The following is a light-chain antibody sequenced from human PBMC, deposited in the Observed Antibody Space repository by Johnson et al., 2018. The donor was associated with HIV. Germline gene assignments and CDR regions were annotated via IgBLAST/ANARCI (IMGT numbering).Light chain of an antibody. CDR1: SSNIENNY. CDR2: DSN. CDR3: GTWDSSLSDYV. Sequence: SVLTQPPSVSAAPGQKVTISCSGSSSNIENNYVSWYQQLPGTAHKLLIYDSNKRPSGIPDRFSASKSATSAALGITGLQTGDEADYYCGTWDSSLSDYVFGTGTKVTVL. J-gene: IGLJ1*01. V-gene: IGLV1-51*01.